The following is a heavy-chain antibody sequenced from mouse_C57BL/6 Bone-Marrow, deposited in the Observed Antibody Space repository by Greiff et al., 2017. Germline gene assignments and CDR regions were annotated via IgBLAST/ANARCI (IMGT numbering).Heavy chain of an antibody. CDR3: AREGDGMGPSPMDY. CDR2: IYPGSGST. J-gene: IGHJ4*01. Sequence: QVQLQQPGAELVKPGASVKMSCKASGYTFTSYWITWVKQRPGQGLEWIGDIYPGSGSTNYNEKFKSKATLTVDTSSSTAYMQLSSLTSEDSAVYYCAREGDGMGPSPMDYWGQGTSVTVSS. D-gene: IGHD1-1*01. V-gene: IGHV1-55*01. CDR1: GYTFTSYW.